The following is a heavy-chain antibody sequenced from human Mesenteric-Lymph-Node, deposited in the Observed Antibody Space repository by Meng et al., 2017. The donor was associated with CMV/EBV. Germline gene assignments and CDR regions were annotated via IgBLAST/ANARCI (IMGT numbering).Heavy chain of an antibody. D-gene: IGHD6-13*01. V-gene: IGHV3-13*01. CDR2: IGTAGDT. J-gene: IGHJ3*02. CDR1: GFTFSSYD. Sequence: GESLKISCAASGFTFSSYDMHWVRQATGKGLEWVSAIGTAGDTYYPGSVKGRFTISRENAKNSLYLQMNNLRAEDTAVYYCAKDVRIAAAGPDAFDIWAQGTMVTVSS. CDR3: AKDVRIAAAGPDAFDI.